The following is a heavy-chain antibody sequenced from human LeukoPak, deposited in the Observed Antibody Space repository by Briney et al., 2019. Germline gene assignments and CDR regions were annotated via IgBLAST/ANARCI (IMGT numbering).Heavy chain of an antibody. CDR1: GGSISSYY. CDR2: IYTSGST. Sequence: SETLSLTCTVSGGSISSYYWSWIRQLAGKGLEWIGRIYTSGSTNYNPSLKSRVTMSVDTSKNQFSLKLSSVTAADTAVYYCARVGRSGSYPDYYYYGMDVWGQGTTVTVSS. D-gene: IGHD1-26*01. J-gene: IGHJ6*02. V-gene: IGHV4-4*07. CDR3: ARVGRSGSYPDYYYYGMDV.